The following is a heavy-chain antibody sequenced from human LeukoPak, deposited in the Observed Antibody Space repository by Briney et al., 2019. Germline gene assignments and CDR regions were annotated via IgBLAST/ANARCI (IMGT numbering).Heavy chain of an antibody. CDR2: IYPGDSDT. D-gene: IGHD3-10*01. J-gene: IGHJ3*02. Sequence: GESLKISCKGSGYSFTSYWIGWVRQMPGKGLEWMGIIYPGDSDTRYSPSFQGQVTISADKSISTAYLQWSSLKASVTAMYYCAKIRITMVRGVIQNDAFDIWGQGTMVTVSS. CDR3: AKIRITMVRGVIQNDAFDI. V-gene: IGHV5-51*01. CDR1: GYSFTSYW.